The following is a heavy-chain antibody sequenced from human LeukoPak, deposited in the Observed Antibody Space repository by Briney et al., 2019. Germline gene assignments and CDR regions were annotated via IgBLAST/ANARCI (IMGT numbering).Heavy chain of an antibody. J-gene: IGHJ4*02. CDR1: GFTVSSNY. D-gene: IGHD3-22*01. CDR2: IYSGGST. CDR3: ASIPYYYDSSGYYAFDY. V-gene: IGHV3-53*01. Sequence: GGSLRLSCAASGFTVSSNYMSWVRQAPGKGLEWVSVIYSGGSTYYADSVKGRFTISRDNSKNTLYLQMNSPRAEDTAVYYCASIPYYYDSSGYYAFDYWGRGTLVTVSS.